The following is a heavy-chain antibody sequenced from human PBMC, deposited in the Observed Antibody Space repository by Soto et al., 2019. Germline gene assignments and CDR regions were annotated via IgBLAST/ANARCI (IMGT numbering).Heavy chain of an antibody. V-gene: IGHV3-30*18. D-gene: IGHD3-3*01. CDR3: AKGIGPYYDFGSVAG. Sequence: QVQLVESGGGVVQPGRSLRLSCAASGISFSNYGMHWVRQAPGKGMEWVALISHDGSNTHYADSVKGRFTISRDNSKNTVYLQMSSLRPEYTAVYYCAKGIGPYYDFGSVAGWGQGTLVTVSS. CDR1: GISFSNYG. J-gene: IGHJ4*02. CDR2: ISHDGSNT.